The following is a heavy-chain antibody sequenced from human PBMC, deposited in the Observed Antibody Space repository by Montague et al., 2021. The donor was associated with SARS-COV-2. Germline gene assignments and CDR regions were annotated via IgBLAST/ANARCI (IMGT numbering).Heavy chain of an antibody. CDR1: IRSSTYY. J-gene: IGHJ4*02. V-gene: IGHV4-39*01. D-gene: IGHD3-10*01. CDR2: IYPGGKM. Sequence: SETLSLTCTVYIRSSTYYWAWIRQPPWKGLEWIGSIYPGGKMFYXSSLKSRVTMSIDTSENQFSLNLNSVTAADTAIYYCARHSGGSEVSGLDYWGRGTLVTVSS. CDR3: ARHSGGSEVSGLDY.